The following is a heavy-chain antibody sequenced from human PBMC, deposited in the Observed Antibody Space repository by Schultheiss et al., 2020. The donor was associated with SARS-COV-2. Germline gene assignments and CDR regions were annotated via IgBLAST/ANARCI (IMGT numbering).Heavy chain of an antibody. CDR1: GGSISSSSYY. D-gene: IGHD2-2*01. J-gene: IGHJ4*02. CDR3: ARDSFAWVVPAEVFDY. CDR2: IYHSGST. Sequence: SETLSLTCTVSGGSISSSSYYWGWIRQPPGKGLEWIGSIYHSGSTYYNPSLKSRVTISVDTSKNQFSLKLSSVTAADTAVYYCARDSFAWVVPAEVFDYWGQETLVTVSS. V-gene: IGHV4-39*07.